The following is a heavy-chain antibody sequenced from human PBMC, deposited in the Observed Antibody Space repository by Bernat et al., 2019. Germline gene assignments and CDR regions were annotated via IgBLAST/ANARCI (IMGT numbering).Heavy chain of an antibody. CDR3: ARDLNDNPYSSGWYGY. D-gene: IGHD6-19*01. Sequence: QVQLQESGPGLVKPSETLSLTCAVSGYSISSGYYWGWIRQPPGKGLEWIGSIYHSGRTYYNPSLKSRVTISVDTSKNQFSLKLSSVTAADTAVYYCARDLNDNPYSSGWYGYWGQGTLVTVSS. J-gene: IGHJ4*02. V-gene: IGHV4-38-2*02. CDR1: GYSISSGYY. CDR2: IYHSGRT.